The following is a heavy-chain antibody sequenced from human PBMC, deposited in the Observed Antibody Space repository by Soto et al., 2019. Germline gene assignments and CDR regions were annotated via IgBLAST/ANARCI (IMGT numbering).Heavy chain of an antibody. D-gene: IGHD2-2*01. V-gene: IGHV1-69*02. CDR1: GGTFSSYT. J-gene: IGHJ6*02. CDR3: SSVCSSTTCGNYGMDV. CDR2: IIPILGIA. Sequence: QVQLVQSGAEVKKPGSSVKVSCKASGGTFSSYTISWVRQAPGQGLEWMGRIIPILGIANYAQKFQGRVTLTADKSTSTAYMEMSSLRSEDTAVYYCSSVCSSTTCGNYGMDVWGQGTTVTVSS.